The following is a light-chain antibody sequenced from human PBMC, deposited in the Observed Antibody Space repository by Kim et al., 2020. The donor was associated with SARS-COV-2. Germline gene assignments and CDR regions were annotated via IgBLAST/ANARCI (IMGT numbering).Light chain of an antibody. CDR3: QTWGTPVV. J-gene: IGLJ2*01. V-gene: IGLV4-69*01. CDR1: GGNNYYA. Sequence: GASVKRTGTLRGGNNYYAIAWHQQRPGRGPHFLLKVNRDGSHYKGDGIPDRFSGSSSESERYLTISTLQSDDEADYYCQTWGTPVVFGGGTQLTVL. CDR2: VNRDGSH.